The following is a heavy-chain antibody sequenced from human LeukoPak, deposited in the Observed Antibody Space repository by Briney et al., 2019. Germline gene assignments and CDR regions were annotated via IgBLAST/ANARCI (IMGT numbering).Heavy chain of an antibody. Sequence: ASVKVSCKASGYTFTVNYLHWVRQAPGQGLEWMGWINPNNGGTKYAQKFQGRVTMTRDTSISTAYMEVSRLRSDDSAVYYCAGDIEAAGSFDYWGQGTPVTVSS. J-gene: IGHJ4*02. D-gene: IGHD6-13*01. CDR1: GYTFTVNY. CDR3: AGDIEAAGSFDY. V-gene: IGHV1-2*02. CDR2: INPNNGGT.